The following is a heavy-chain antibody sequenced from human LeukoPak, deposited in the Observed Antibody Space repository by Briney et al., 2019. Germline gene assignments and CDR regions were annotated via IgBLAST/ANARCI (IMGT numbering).Heavy chain of an antibody. CDR3: ARAKLRSGPWNYYGMDV. D-gene: IGHD6-19*01. Sequence: PGGSLRLSCAASGFTFSSYSMNWVRQAPGKGLEWVSSISSSSSYIYYADSVKGRFTISRDNAKNSLYLQMNSLRAEDTAVYYCARAKLRSGPWNYYGMDVWGQGTTVTVSS. CDR1: GFTFSSYS. CDR2: ISSSSSYI. J-gene: IGHJ6*02. V-gene: IGHV3-21*01.